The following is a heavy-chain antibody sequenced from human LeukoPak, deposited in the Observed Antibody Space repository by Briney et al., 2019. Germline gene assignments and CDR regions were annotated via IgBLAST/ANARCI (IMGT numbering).Heavy chain of an antibody. J-gene: IGHJ3*02. V-gene: IGHV1-46*01. CDR3: ARDRREMATADAFDI. D-gene: IGHD5-24*01. Sequence: IXNPSGGSTSYAQKFQGRVTMTRDTSTSTVYMELSSLRSEDTAVYYCARDRREMATADAFDIWGQGTMVTVSS. CDR2: XNPSGGST.